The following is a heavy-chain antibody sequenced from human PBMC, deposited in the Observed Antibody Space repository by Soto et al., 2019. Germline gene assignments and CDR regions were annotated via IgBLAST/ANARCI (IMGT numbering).Heavy chain of an antibody. Sequence: SETLSLTCTVSGGSISSSSYYWGWIRQPPGKGLEWIGSIYYSGSTYYNPSLKSRVTISVDTSKNQFSLKLSSVTAAGTAVYYCSRARGYCSSTSCYGDYMDVWGKGTTVTVSS. J-gene: IGHJ6*03. CDR2: IYYSGST. CDR3: SRARGYCSSTSCYGDYMDV. CDR1: GGSISSSSYY. D-gene: IGHD2-2*01. V-gene: IGHV4-39*01.